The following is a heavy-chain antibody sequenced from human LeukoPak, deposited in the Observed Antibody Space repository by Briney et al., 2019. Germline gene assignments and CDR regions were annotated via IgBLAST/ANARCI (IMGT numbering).Heavy chain of an antibody. V-gene: IGHV1-8*01. CDR3: ARFNGRGVSNDY. D-gene: IGHD3-10*01. J-gene: IGHJ4*02. Sequence: ASVKVSCKASVYSFNNYDSNWVRQATGQGLEWMGWMNANSGNTGYAQKFQGRVTMTRNTSISTAYMELSSLRSEDTAVYYCARFNGRGVSNDYWGQGPLVTVSA. CDR2: MNANSGNT. CDR1: VYSFNNYD.